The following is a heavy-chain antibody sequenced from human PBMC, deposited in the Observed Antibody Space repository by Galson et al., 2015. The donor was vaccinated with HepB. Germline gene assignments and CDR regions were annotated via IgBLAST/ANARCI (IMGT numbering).Heavy chain of an antibody. V-gene: IGHV3-30-3*01. Sequence: SLRLSCAASGFTFSSYAMHWVRQAPGKGLEWVAVISYDGSNKYYADSVKGRFTISRDNAKNSLYLQMNSLRAEDTAVYYCARENGGDPGYWGQGTLVTVSS. CDR1: GFTFSSYA. CDR2: ISYDGSNK. J-gene: IGHJ4*02. CDR3: ARENGGDPGY. D-gene: IGHD4-17*01.